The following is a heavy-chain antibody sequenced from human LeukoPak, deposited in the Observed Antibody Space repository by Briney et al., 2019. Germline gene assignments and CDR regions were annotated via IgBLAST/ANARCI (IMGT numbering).Heavy chain of an antibody. CDR2: ISYDGSNK. CDR1: GFTFSSYA. J-gene: IGHJ6*02. V-gene: IGHV3-30-3*01. Sequence: GGSLRLSCAASGFTFSSYAMHWVRQAPGKGLEWVAVISYDGSNKYYADSVKGRFTISRDNSKNTLYLQMNSLRAEDTAVYYCARDPLGSAYYGMDVWGQGTTVTVSS. CDR3: ARDPLGSAYYGMDV. D-gene: IGHD6-6*01.